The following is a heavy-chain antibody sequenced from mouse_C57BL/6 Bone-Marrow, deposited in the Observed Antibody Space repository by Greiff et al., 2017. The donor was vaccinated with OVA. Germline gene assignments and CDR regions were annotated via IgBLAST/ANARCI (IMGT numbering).Heavy chain of an antibody. J-gene: IGHJ3*01. D-gene: IGHD2-4*01. CDR1: GYTFTDYY. CDR3: ARDDYAWFAY. CDR2: INPYNGGT. Sequence: EVNLVESGPVLVKPGASVKMSCKASGYTFTDYYMNWVKQSHGKSLEWIGVINPYNGGTSYNQKFKGKATLTVDKSSSTAYMELNSLTSEDSAVYYCARDDYAWFAYWGQGTLVTVSA. V-gene: IGHV1-19*01.